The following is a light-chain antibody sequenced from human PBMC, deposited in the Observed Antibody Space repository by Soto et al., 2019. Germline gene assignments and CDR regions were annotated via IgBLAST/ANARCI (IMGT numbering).Light chain of an antibody. J-gene: IGKJ1*01. CDR3: QQSYTTPRT. Sequence: IQVTQSPSTLSASVGDRVTITCRASQSISSYLNWYQQKPGKAPKLLIYAASSLQSGVPSRFSGSGSGTDFTLTISSLQPEDFATYYCQQSYTTPRTFGQGTNVDI. CDR2: AAS. CDR1: QSISSY. V-gene: IGKV1-39*01.